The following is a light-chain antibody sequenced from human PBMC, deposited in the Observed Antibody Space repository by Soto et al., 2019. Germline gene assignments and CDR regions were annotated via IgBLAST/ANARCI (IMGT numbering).Light chain of an antibody. CDR2: AAS. J-gene: IGKJ3*01. Sequence: DIQMTQSPSSLSASVGDRVTITCRASQSISSYLNWYQQKPGKAPKLLIYAASSLQSGVPSRFSGSESWTDFTLTISSLQPDDFATYYFQLSYCTLTFGPGTKVDIK. V-gene: IGKV1-39*01. CDR3: QLSYCTLT. CDR1: QSISSY.